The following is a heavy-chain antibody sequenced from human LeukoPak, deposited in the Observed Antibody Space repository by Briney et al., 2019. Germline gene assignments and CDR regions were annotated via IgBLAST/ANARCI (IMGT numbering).Heavy chain of an antibody. J-gene: IGHJ4*02. CDR1: GGSFSGYY. Sequence: SETLSLTCAVYGGSFSGYYRSWIRQPPGKGLEWIGEINHSGSTNYNPSLKSRVTISVDTSKNQFSLKLSSVTAANTAVYYCARGYCSSTSCRVRFDYWGQGTLVTVSS. CDR3: ARGYCSSTSCRVRFDY. D-gene: IGHD2-2*01. V-gene: IGHV4-34*01. CDR2: INHSGST.